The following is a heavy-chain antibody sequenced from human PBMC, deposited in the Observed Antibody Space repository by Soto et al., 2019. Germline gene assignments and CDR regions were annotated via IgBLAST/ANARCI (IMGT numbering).Heavy chain of an antibody. CDR2: ISGNNANI. V-gene: IGHV3-48*02. Sequence: EVQLVESGGGLVQPGGSLRLSCAASGFTFSGFSMHWVRQAPGKGLEWISYISGNNANIYSADSVRGRFTISRDNAKNSLFLQMDSLRDEDTAIYYGARQVYTVVTPMDFWGQGTLVTVSS. D-gene: IGHD2-21*02. J-gene: IGHJ4*02. CDR1: GFTFSGFS. CDR3: ARQVYTVVTPMDF.